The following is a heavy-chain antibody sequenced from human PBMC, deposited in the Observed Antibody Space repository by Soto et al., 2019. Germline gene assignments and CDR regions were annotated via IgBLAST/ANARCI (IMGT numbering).Heavy chain of an antibody. V-gene: IGHV4-61*01. J-gene: IGHJ5*02. D-gene: IGHD4-17*01. CDR3: ARNSAVTNTLRSRYFFDP. Sequence: SETLSLTCSVSGGSVSDKTYYWSWIRQPPGKRLEWIGYVYYSGTTNYNPSLKSRVTISVDLSKNRFSLRLSSVTTADTALYYSARNSAVTNTLRSRYFFDPWGQGTLVTVSS. CDR1: GGSVSDKTYY. CDR2: VYYSGTT.